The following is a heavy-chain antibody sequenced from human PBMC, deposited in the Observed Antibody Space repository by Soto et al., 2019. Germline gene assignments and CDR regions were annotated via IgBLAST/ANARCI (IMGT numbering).Heavy chain of an antibody. CDR2: IYATGTT. CDR1: GASISGFY. D-gene: IGHD1-1*01. V-gene: IGHV4-4*07. Sequence: SETLSLTCTVSGASISGFYWSWIRKSAGRGLEWIGRIYATGTTDYNPSLKRRVMMSVDTSKKQFSLKLRSVTAADTAVYYCVRDGTKTLRDWFDPWGQGISVTVSS. CDR3: VRDGTKTLRDWFDP. J-gene: IGHJ5*02.